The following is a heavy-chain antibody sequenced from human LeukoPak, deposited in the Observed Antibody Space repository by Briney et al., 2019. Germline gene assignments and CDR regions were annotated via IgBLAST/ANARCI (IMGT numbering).Heavy chain of an antibody. V-gene: IGHV3-11*01. Sequence: GGSLRLSCAASGFTFSDYYMSWIRQAPGKGLEWVSYISSSGSTIYYADSVKGRFTISRDNAKNSLYLQMNSLRAEDTAVYYCARDSHYGSGSYYTAVFDYWGQGTLVTVSS. CDR2: ISSSGSTI. CDR3: ARDSHYGSGSYYTAVFDY. J-gene: IGHJ4*02. CDR1: GFTFSDYY. D-gene: IGHD3-10*01.